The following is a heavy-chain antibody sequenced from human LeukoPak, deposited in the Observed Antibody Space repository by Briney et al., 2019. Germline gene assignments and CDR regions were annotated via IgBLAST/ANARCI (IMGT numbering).Heavy chain of an antibody. Sequence: AGSLRLSCAASGFTFSSYWMSWVRQAPGKGLEWVSSISRNSRHVYYGGSVWGRFTISRDDAQNSLFLQMNSLRAEDMAVYYCVRDFMGMGGTTAYLHYWGQGTLVTVSS. CDR2: ISRNSRHV. V-gene: IGHV3-21*01. J-gene: IGHJ1*01. D-gene: IGHD1-26*01. CDR1: GFTFSSYW. CDR3: VRDFMGMGGTTAYLHY.